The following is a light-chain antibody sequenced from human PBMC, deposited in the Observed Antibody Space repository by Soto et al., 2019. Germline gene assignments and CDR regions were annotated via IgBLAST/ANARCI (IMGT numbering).Light chain of an antibody. J-gene: IGLJ3*02. CDR1: SSNIGAGYD. CDR2: GNS. V-gene: IGLV1-40*01. CDR3: QSYDSSLSPNWV. Sequence: QSVLTQPPSVSGAPGQSVTISCTGSSSNIGAGYDVHWYQQLPGTAPKLLIYGNSNRPSGVPDRFSGSKSGTSASLAITGLQAEDESDYYCQSYDSSLSPNWVFGGGTKLTVL.